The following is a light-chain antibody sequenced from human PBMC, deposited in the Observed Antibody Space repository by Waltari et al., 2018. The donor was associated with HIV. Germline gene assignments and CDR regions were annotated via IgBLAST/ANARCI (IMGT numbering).Light chain of an antibody. J-gene: IGLJ3*02. CDR1: RGLSVGANR. CDR2: YKSVSDN. CDR3: CSYTVTGTLNWV. Sequence: QPVLTQPASLSASPGASASLTCALRRGLSVGANRIYWFQQRPGSPPQYLLRYKSVSDNERVAGVPRRFSGSKSGNTASLTISGLQVEDEAVYYCCSYTVTGTLNWVFGGGTKLTVL. V-gene: IGLV5-45*01.